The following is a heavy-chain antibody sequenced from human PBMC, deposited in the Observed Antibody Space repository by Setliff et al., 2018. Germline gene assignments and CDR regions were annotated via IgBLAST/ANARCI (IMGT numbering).Heavy chain of an antibody. J-gene: IGHJ4*02. CDR2: INPNGGGT. Sequence: ASVKVSCKASGYTFTGYYMHWVRQAPGQGLEWMGWINPNGGGTNYAQKFQGWVTMTRDTSISTAYMELSRLRSDDTAVYYCARGRDFWSGYLVYWGQGTQVTVSS. CDR3: ARGRDFWSGYLVY. D-gene: IGHD3-3*01. V-gene: IGHV1-2*04. CDR1: GYTFTGYY.